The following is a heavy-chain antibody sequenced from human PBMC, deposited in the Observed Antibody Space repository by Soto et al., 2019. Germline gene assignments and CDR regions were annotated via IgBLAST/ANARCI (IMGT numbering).Heavy chain of an antibody. Sequence: QVQLVESGGGVVQPGRSLRLSCAASGFTFSSYGMHWVRQAPGKGLEWVAVIWFDGSNKYYADSVKGRFTISRDNSNNTLYLQINSLIAGDTAVYYCARQHRDILTGLRWNGMDVWGQGTTVTVSS. CDR2: IWFDGSNK. D-gene: IGHD3-9*01. V-gene: IGHV3-33*01. J-gene: IGHJ6*02. CDR1: GFTFSSYG. CDR3: ARQHRDILTGLRWNGMDV.